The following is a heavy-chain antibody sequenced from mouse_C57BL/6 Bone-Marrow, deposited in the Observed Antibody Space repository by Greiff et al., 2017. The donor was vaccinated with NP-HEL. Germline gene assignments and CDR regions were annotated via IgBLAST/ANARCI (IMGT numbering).Heavy chain of an antibody. CDR1: GFTFSSYA. D-gene: IGHD1-1*01. J-gene: IGHJ2*01. CDR3: ARDLLRRAFYFDY. CDR2: ISDGGSYT. Sequence: EVQGVESGGGLVKPGGSLKLSCAASGFTFSSYAMSWVRQTPEKRLEWVATISDGGSYTYYPDNVKGRFTISRDNAKNNLYLQMSHLKSEDTSMYYCARDLLRRAFYFDYWGQGTTLTVSS. V-gene: IGHV5-4*01.